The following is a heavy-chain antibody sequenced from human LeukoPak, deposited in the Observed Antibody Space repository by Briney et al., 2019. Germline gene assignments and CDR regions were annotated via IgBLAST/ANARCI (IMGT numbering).Heavy chain of an antibody. J-gene: IGHJ4*02. CDR2: IYYSGST. CDR1: GGSISSYF. Sequence: SETLSLTCTVSGGSISSYFWSWVRQPPGKELEWIGYIYYSGSTNYNPSLKSRVTISVDTSKNQFSLKLASVTTADTAVYYCARDRWLGYWGQGTLVTVSS. V-gene: IGHV4-59*01. CDR3: ARDRWLGY. D-gene: IGHD5-12*01.